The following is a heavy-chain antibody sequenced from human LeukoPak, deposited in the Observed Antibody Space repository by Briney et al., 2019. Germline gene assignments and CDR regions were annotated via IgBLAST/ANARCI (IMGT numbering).Heavy chain of an antibody. CDR2: INSNGGST. CDR1: GFTFSTYA. D-gene: IGHD6-19*01. J-gene: IGHJ4*02. CDR3: ARESQERQWLAYFDY. V-gene: IGHV3-64*01. Sequence: GGSLRLSCAASGFTFSTYAMHWVRQAPGKGLECVSAINSNGGSTYYANSVKGRFTISRDNSKNTLYLQMGSLRAEDMAVYYCARESQERQWLAYFDYWGQGTLVTVSS.